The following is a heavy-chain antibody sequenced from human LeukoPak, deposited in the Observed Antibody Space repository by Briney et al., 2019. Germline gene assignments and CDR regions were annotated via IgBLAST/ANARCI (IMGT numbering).Heavy chain of an antibody. Sequence: PGGSLRLSCAASGFTFSSYLMTWVRQAPGKGLEWVANIKQDGSAKYYVDSVKGRFTISRDNAKNSLFLQMNSLRVEDTAVYYCAGGQGWLLDYWGQGTLVTVSS. CDR1: GFTFSSYL. V-gene: IGHV3-7*05. CDR3: AGGQGWLLDY. D-gene: IGHD2-15*01. CDR2: IKQDGSAK. J-gene: IGHJ4*02.